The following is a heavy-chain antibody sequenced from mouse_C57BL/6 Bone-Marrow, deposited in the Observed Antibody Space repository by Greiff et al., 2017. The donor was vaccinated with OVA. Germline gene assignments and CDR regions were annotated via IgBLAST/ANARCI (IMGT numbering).Heavy chain of an antibody. D-gene: IGHD2-2*01. CDR3: GRLRYYFDY. V-gene: IGHV1-64*01. CDR1: GYTFTSYW. Sequence: QVQLQQSGAELVKPGASVKLSCKASGYTFTSYWMHWVKQRPGQGLEWIGMIHPNSGSTNYNEKFKSKATLTVDKSSSTAYMQLSSLTSEDSAVYYCGRLRYYFDYWGQGTTLTVSS. J-gene: IGHJ2*01. CDR2: IHPNSGST.